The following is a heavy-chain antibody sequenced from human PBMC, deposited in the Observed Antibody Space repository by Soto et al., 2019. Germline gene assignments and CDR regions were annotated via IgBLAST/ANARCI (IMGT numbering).Heavy chain of an antibody. Sequence: SETLSLTCTVSGGSISSYYWSWIRQSPGKGLEWIGYIHYSGSTKSNPSLKSRVTISVDTSRNQVSLKLSSVTAADSAVYYCARHDIVAVPAVFDSWGQGALVTVSS. J-gene: IGHJ4*02. V-gene: IGHV4-59*01. D-gene: IGHD2-2*01. CDR2: IHYSGST. CDR3: ARHDIVAVPAVFDS. CDR1: GGSISSYY.